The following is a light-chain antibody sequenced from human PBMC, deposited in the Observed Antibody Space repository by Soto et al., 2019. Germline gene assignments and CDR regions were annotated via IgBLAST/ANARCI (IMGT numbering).Light chain of an antibody. CDR2: EVT. CDR3: SSYTSSSTLL. V-gene: IGLV2-14*01. J-gene: IGLJ3*02. CDR1: SSDVGGYNY. Sequence: QSVLTQPASVSGSPGQSITIYCTGTSSDVGGYNYVSWYQQHPGKGPKLMIYEVTNRPSGVSNRFSGSKSGNTASLTISGLQADDETDYYCSSYTSSSTLLFGGGTKLTVL.